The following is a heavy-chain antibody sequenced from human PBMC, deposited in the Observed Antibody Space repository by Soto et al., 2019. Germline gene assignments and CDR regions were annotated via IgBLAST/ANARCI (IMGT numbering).Heavy chain of an antibody. CDR2: ASHTGNS. CDR1: GASVSSGDHY. V-gene: IGHV4-61*08. Sequence: QVQLEESGPGLVKPSETLSLSCTVSGASVSSGDHYWSWIRQSPGKGLEWIAYASHTGNSDYNPSRKSRVTISVDKSRNQFSLRLDSVTAADTAVYYCARDRPASLNSFDAFDTWGQGPLVTVSS. D-gene: IGHD1-1*01. J-gene: IGHJ3*02. CDR3: ARDRPASLNSFDAFDT.